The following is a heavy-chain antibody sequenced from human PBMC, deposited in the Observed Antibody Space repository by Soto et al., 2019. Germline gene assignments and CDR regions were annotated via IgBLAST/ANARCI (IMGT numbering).Heavy chain of an antibody. D-gene: IGHD2-15*01. CDR3: ARGGYCSGGSCYRGDAFDT. J-gene: IGHJ3*02. CDR1: GGTFSSYA. V-gene: IGHV1-69*13. CDR2: IIPIFGTA. Sequence: SVKVSCKASGGTFSSYAISWVRQAPGQGLEWMGGIIPIFGTANYAQKFQGRVTITADESTSTAYMELSSLRSEDTAVYYCARGGYCSGGSCYRGDAFDTWGQGTMVTVSS.